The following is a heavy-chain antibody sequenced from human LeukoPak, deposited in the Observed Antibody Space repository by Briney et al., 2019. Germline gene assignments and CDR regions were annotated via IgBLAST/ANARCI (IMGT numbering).Heavy chain of an antibody. CDR1: GYTFTSYY. CDR3: ARVGGWYSVVDY. CDR2: INPSGGST. J-gene: IGHJ4*02. D-gene: IGHD6-19*01. Sequence: ASVKVSCKASGYTFTSYYMHWVGQAPGQGLEWMGIINPSGGSTSYAQEFQGRVTMTRDTSTGTVYMELSSLRSEDTAVYYCARVGGWYSVVDYWGQGTLVTVSS. V-gene: IGHV1-46*01.